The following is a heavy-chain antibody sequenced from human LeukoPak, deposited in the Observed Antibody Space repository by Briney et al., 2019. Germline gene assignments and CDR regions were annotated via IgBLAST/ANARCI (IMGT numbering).Heavy chain of an antibody. J-gene: IGHJ6*02. Sequence: ASVKVSCKVSGYTLTELSMHWVRQAPGKGLEWMGGFDPEDGETIYAQKFQGRVTMTEDTSTDTAYMELSSLRSEDTGVYYCAATLTVTTGSTYYGMGVWGQGTTVTVSS. V-gene: IGHV1-24*01. CDR1: GYTLTELS. CDR2: FDPEDGET. D-gene: IGHD4-17*01. CDR3: AATLTVTTGSTYYGMGV.